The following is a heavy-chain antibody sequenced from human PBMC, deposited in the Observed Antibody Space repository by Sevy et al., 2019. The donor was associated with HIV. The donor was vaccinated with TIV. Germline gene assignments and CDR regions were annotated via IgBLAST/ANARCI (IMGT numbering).Heavy chain of an antibody. J-gene: IGHJ5*02. CDR3: ARSGVYYGSGTTDGFDP. CDR2: ISGNGGYT. V-gene: IGHV3-21*01. CDR1: GFTFSSYA. Sequence: GGSLRLSCAASGFTFSSYAMSWVRQAPGKGLEWVSVISGNGGYTYYADSVKGRFTISRDNAKNSLYLQMNSLRAEDTAVYYCARSGVYYGSGTTDGFDPWGQGTLVTVSS. D-gene: IGHD3-10*01.